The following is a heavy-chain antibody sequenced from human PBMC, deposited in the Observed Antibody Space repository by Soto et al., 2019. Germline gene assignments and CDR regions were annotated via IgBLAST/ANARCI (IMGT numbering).Heavy chain of an antibody. D-gene: IGHD3-3*01. V-gene: IGHV5-51*03. CDR1: GYNFAGYW. Sequence: GESLKISCKGSGYNFAGYWIAWVRQMPGKGLELMGIIYPSDSDTRYRPSFQGQVTISADKSISSAYLQWSSLRASDTAMYYCARGGVSTRTFDSWGQGTPVTVSS. CDR2: IYPSDSDT. CDR3: ARGGVSTRTFDS. J-gene: IGHJ4*02.